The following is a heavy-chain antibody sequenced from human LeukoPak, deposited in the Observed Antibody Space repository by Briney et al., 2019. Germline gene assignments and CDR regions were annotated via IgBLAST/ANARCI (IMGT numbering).Heavy chain of an antibody. D-gene: IGHD2-15*01. CDR3: ARLGGGDIVVVVAPIDY. CDR1: GGTFSSYA. Sequence: GASVKVSCKASGGTFSSYAISWVRQAPGQGLEWMGGIIPIFGTANYAQKLQGRVTMTTDASTSTAYMELRSLRSDDTAMYYCARLGGGDIVVVVAPIDYWGQGTLVTVSS. J-gene: IGHJ4*02. CDR2: IIPIFGTA. V-gene: IGHV1-69*05.